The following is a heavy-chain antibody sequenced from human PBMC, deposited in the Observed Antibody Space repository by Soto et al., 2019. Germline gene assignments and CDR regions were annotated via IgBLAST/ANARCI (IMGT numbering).Heavy chain of an antibody. CDR2: ISSSGSTI. CDR3: ARAGIYDSSDYYYPFDDYYYGMDV. D-gene: IGHD3-22*01. V-gene: IGHV3-48*03. Sequence: GGSLRLSCAASGFTFSSYEMNWVRQAPGKGLEWVSYISSSGSTIYYADSVKGRFTISRDNAKNSLYLQMNSLRAEDTAVYYCARAGIYDSSDYYYPFDDYYYGMDVWGQGTTVTVSS. J-gene: IGHJ6*02. CDR1: GFTFSSYE.